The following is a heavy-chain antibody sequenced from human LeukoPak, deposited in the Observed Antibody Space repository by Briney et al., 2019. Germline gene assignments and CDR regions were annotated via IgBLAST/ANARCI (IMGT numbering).Heavy chain of an antibody. D-gene: IGHD6-19*01. V-gene: IGHV3-23*01. J-gene: IGHJ6*02. CDR3: ARGIAVAANEYYYYYGMDV. CDR2: ISGSGGST. Sequence: GGSLRLSCAASGFTFSSYAMSWVRQAPGKGLEWVSAISGSGGSTYYADSVKGRFTISRDNSKNTLYLQMNSLRAEDTAVYYCARGIAVAANEYYYYYGMDVWGQGTTVTVSS. CDR1: GFTFSSYA.